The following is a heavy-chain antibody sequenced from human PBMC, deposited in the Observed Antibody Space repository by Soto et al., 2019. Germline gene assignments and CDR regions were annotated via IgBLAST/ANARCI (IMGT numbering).Heavy chain of an antibody. D-gene: IGHD6-13*01. Sequence: GESLNLSCRGSGYIFTRYWIGWVRQMPGKGLDWMGIFFPGDSDTRYSPSCQGQVTISADKSISTAYLRWNSLKASDTAMYYCAISSIAAAGFDFWGLGTMVTVSP. J-gene: IGHJ4*02. CDR3: AISSIAAAGFDF. CDR1: GYIFTRYW. V-gene: IGHV5-51*01. CDR2: FFPGDSDT.